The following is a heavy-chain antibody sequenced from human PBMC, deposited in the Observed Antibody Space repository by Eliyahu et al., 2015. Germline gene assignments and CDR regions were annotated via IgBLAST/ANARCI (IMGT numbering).Heavy chain of an antibody. J-gene: IGHJ1*01. CDR2: IRSKSAGGTT. CDR1: GFTFINAW. Sequence: EVQLVESGGGLVEPGGSLXLSCAASGFTFINAWLSWVRQVPGKGXEWVGXIRSKSAGGTTEYAAPVKGRFTISRDDSKNTLDLQMNSLKADDTAVYFCAHFGDREYFQDWGQGTLV. D-gene: IGHD4-17*01. V-gene: IGHV3-15*01. CDR3: AHFGDREYFQD.